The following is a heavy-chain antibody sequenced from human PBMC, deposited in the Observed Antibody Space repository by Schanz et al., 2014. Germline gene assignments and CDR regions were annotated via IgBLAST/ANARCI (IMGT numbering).Heavy chain of an antibody. V-gene: IGHV3-23*04. J-gene: IGHJ4*03. CDR2: LSGDGGTT. D-gene: IGHD4-17*01. CDR3: ARPFLGYYDDLAY. CDR1: GFSFSSYT. Sequence: VQLVESGGGLVQPGESLRLSCAASGFSFSSYTMSWVRQAPGKGLQWVSSLSGDGGTTHYADSVKGRFTISGDNYKNTLYLQMNSLSAEDAADYFCARPFLGYYDDLAYWGHGTLLTVSS.